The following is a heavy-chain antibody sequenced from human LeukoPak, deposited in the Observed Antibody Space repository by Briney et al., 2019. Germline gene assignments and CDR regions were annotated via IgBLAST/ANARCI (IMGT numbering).Heavy chain of an antibody. Sequence: SETLSLTCAVYGGSFSGYYRSWIRQPPGKGLEWIGEINHSGSTNYNPSLKSRVTISVDTSKNQFSLKLSSVTAADTAVYYCASLAAAGTRDDYWGQGTLVTVSS. V-gene: IGHV4-34*01. CDR3: ASLAAAGTRDDY. D-gene: IGHD6-13*01. CDR2: INHSGST. CDR1: GGSFSGYY. J-gene: IGHJ4*02.